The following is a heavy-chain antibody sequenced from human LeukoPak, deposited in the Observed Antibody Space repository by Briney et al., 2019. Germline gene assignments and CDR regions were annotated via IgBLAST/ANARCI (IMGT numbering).Heavy chain of an antibody. V-gene: IGHV3-30-3*01. Sequence: GGSLRLSCAASGFTFSSYAMHWVRQAPGKGLEWVAVISYDGSNKYYADSVKGRFTISRDNSKNTLYLQMNSLRAEDTAVYYCAREDYGDYNFDYWGQGTLVTVSS. D-gene: IGHD4-17*01. CDR3: AREDYGDYNFDY. CDR2: ISYDGSNK. J-gene: IGHJ4*02. CDR1: GFTFSSYA.